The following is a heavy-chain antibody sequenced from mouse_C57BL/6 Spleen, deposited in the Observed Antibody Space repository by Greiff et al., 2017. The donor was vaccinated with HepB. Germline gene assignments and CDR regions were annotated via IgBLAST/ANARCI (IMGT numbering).Heavy chain of an antibody. CDR3: ARERLTGPFDY. J-gene: IGHJ2*01. CDR2: INYDGSST. Sequence: EVNLVESEGGLVQPGSSMKLSCTASGFTFSDYYMAWVRQVPEKGLEWVANINYDGSSTYYLDSLKSRFIISRDNAKNILYLQMSSLKSEDTATYYCARERLTGPFDYWGQGTTLTVSS. V-gene: IGHV5-16*01. D-gene: IGHD4-1*01. CDR1: GFTFSDYY.